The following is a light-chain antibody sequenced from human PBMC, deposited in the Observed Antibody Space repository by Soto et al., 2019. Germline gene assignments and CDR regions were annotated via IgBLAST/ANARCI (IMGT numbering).Light chain of an antibody. CDR3: QKYRMSPNT. J-gene: IGKJ5*01. Sequence: VLTQSPGTLSLAPGASSPLSFIARHRVDDSHLAGSPLRPGQAPRILIYCGSTRATGIPDRLSGSGSGKDFSLTIRGLKPEDFAVYYCQKYRMSPNTFGQGHRRE. V-gene: IGKV3-20*01. CDR2: CGS. CDR1: HRVDDSH.